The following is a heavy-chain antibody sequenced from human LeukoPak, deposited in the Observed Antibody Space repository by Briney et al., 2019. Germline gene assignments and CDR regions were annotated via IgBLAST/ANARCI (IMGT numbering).Heavy chain of an antibody. CDR3: ARGAAYCSSTSCYEGDFDY. J-gene: IGHJ4*02. CDR2: ISGSGGST. D-gene: IGHD2-2*01. Sequence: GGSLRLSCTTSKFNFNSYGMTWVRQAPGKGLEWVSSISGSGGSTQYAASVQGRFTSSRDNSKNTLYLQMNSLRAEDTAVYYCARGAAYCSSTSCYEGDFDYWGQGTLVTVS. CDR1: KFNFNSYG. V-gene: IGHV3-23*01.